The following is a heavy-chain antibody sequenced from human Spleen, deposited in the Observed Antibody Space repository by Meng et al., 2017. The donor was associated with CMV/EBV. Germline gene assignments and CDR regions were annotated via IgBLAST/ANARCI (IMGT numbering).Heavy chain of an antibody. CDR3: ARDIAAAGTYYYFFAMDV. J-gene: IGHJ6*02. D-gene: IGHD6-13*01. CDR2: ISGSSTYT. Sequence: GESLKISCAASGFTFSSYEMNWVRQAPGKGLEWVSSISGSSTYTHYADSVKGRFTISRDNAKNSLYLQMNSLRADDTAVYYCARDIAAAGTYYYFFAMDVWGQGTTVTVSS. V-gene: IGHV3-21*06. CDR1: GFTFSSYE.